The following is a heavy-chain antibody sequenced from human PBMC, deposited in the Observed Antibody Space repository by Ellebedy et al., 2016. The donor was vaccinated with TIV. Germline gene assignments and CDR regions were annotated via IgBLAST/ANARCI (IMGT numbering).Heavy chain of an antibody. J-gene: IGHJ4*02. CDR2: INPSGGST. V-gene: IGHV1-46*01. CDR3: SRDRRARSTPPDY. Sequence: ASVKVSCKASGYTFTGYYMHWVRQAPGQGLEWMGIINPSGGSTSSSQKFQGRVTMTRDTSTSTAYMEQKRLRSDDTAVYYCSRDRRARSTPPDYWGQGTLVTVSS. D-gene: IGHD4-17*01. CDR1: GYTFTGYY.